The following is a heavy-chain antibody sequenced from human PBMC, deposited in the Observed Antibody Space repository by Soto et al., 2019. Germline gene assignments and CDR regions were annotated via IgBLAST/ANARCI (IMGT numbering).Heavy chain of an antibody. Sequence: SETLSLTCTVSGGSFSSYYWSWIRQPPGKGLEWIGYIYYSGSTNYNPSLKSRVTISVDTSKNQFSLKLSSVTAADTAVYYCARGDYCSGGGCSGGDYWGQGTLVTVSS. CDR3: ARGDYCSGGGCSGGDY. CDR2: IYYSGST. D-gene: IGHD2-15*01. CDR1: GGSFSSYY. J-gene: IGHJ4*02. V-gene: IGHV4-59*12.